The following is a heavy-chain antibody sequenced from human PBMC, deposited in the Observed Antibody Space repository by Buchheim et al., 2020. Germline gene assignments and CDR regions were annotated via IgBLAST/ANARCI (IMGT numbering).Heavy chain of an antibody. Sequence: EVQLLASGGGLVEPGGSLRLSCAASGFTFSSYAMGWVRQAPGKGLEWVGRTRNKANSYTTEYAASVKGKFTISRDDSKNSLYLQMNSLKTEDTAVYYCAKSQYYYYGMDVWGQGTT. J-gene: IGHJ6*02. V-gene: IGHV3-72*01. CDR2: TRNKANSYTT. CDR3: AKSQYYYYGMDV. CDR1: GFTFSSYA.